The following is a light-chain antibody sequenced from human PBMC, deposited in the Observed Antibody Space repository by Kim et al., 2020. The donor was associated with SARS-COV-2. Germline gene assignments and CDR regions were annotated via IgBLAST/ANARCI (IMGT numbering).Light chain of an antibody. CDR1: HSISSW. J-gene: IGKJ2*03. V-gene: IGKV1-5*03. CDR2: KAS. CDR3: QQYNSYWYS. Sequence: SASVGDGVTITCRASHSISSWLAWYQKKPGKAPKLLIYKASSLESGVPSRFSGSGSGTEFTLTISSLQPDDFATYYCQQYNSYWYSFGQGTKLEI.